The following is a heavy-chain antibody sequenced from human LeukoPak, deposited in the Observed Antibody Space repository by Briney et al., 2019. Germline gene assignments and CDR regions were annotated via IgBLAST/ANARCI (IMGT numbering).Heavy chain of an antibody. V-gene: IGHV4-59*01. CDR2: IYYSGST. D-gene: IGHD1-26*01. J-gene: IGHJ4*02. Sequence: PSETLSLTCTVSGGSISSYYWTWIRQPPGKGLEWIGYIYYSGSTNYNPSLKSRVTISIDTSKNQFSLKLTSVTAADTAVYYCAREAYRGSYPPYYFDYWGQGSLVTVSS. CDR3: AREAYRGSYPPYYFDY. CDR1: GGSISSYY.